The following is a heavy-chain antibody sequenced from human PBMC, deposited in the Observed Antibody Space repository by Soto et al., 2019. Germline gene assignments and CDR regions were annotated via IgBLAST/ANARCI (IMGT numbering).Heavy chain of an antibody. D-gene: IGHD2-15*01. Sequence: EVQLVESGGGLVQPGGSLRLSCAASGFTFSSYWMSWVRQAPGKGLEWVANIKQDGSEKYYVDSVKGRFTISRDNAKNSLYLQMNSLRAEDTAVYYCATAPFYCSGGSFYSDYWGQGTLVTVSS. CDR1: GFTFSSYW. J-gene: IGHJ4*02. CDR3: ATAPFYCSGGSFYSDY. CDR2: IKQDGSEK. V-gene: IGHV3-7*01.